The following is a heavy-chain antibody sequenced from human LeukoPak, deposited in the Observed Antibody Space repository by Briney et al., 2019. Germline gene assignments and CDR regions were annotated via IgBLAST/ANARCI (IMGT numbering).Heavy chain of an antibody. J-gene: IGHJ4*02. CDR1: GYTFTGYY. D-gene: IGHD2-21*02. V-gene: IGHV1-2*02. CDR2: INPNSGGT. Sequence: ASVKVSCKASGYTFTGYYMHWVRQAPGQGLEWMGWINPNSGGTNYAQKFQGRVTMTRDTSISTAYMELSRLRSDDTAVYYRARGSPIVVVTAISQPFDYWGQGTLVTVSS. CDR3: ARGSPIVVVTAISQPFDY.